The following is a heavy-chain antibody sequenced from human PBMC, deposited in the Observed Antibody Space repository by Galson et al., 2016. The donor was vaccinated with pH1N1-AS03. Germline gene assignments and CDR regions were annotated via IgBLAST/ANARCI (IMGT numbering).Heavy chain of an antibody. CDR1: GFSLNTAPMR. CDR3: ARAPYGDYDFDY. CDR2: IDWDDDK. D-gene: IGHD4-17*01. J-gene: IGHJ4*02. Sequence: ALVKPTQTLTLTCTFSGFSLNTAPMRVSWTRQPPGKALEWPARIDWDDDKFYSTSLKTRLTISKDTSKNQVVLTMTNMDPVDTATYYWARAPYGDYDFDYWGQGTLVTVSA. V-gene: IGHV2-70*04.